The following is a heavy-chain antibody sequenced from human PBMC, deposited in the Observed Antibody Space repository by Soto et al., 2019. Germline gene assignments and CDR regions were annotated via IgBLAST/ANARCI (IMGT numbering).Heavy chain of an antibody. D-gene: IGHD6-25*01. J-gene: IGHJ4*02. Sequence: PGGSLRLSCAASGFTFSSYGMDWVRQAPGKGLEWVSSISSSSSYIYYADSVKGRFTISRDNAKNSLYLQMNSLRSEDTAVYYCARQDRRLGRRLRHYYFDYWGQGTLLTVSS. CDR1: GFTFSSYG. CDR2: ISSSSSYI. V-gene: IGHV3-21*04. CDR3: ARQDRRLGRRLRHYYFDY.